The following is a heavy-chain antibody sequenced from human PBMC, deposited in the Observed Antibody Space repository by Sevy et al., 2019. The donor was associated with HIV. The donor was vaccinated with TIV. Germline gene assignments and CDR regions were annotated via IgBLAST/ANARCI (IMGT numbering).Heavy chain of an antibody. V-gene: IGHV3-30-3*01. CDR3: ARDGYCSGGSCYYFDY. CDR1: GFTFSSYA. D-gene: IGHD2-15*01. J-gene: IGHJ4*02. Sequence: GGSLRLSCAASGFTFSSYAMHWVRQAPGKGLEWVAVISYDGSNKYYADSVKGRFTISRDNSKNTLYLQMNSLGAEDTAVYYCARDGYCSGGSCYYFDYWGQGTLVTVSS. CDR2: ISYDGSNK.